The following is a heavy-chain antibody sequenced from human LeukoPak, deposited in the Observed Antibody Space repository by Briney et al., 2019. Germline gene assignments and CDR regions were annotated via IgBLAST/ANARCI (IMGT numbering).Heavy chain of an antibody. CDR1: GFTFNTYG. J-gene: IGHJ4*02. CDR3: AKSNTESQTTVGN. Sequence: GGSLRLSCAASGFTFNTYGMHWVRQAPGKGLEWIAVVWSDGSNRFYADSVEGRFTISRDNSKNTLYLQMNSLRAEDTAVNYCAKSNTESQTTVGNWGQGTLVSVSS. CDR2: VWSDGSNR. V-gene: IGHV3-33*06. D-gene: IGHD1-14*01.